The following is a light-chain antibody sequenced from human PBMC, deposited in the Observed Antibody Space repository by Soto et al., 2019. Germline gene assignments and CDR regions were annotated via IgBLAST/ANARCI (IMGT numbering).Light chain of an antibody. V-gene: IGLV2-14*01. CDR1: SSDVGAYNY. J-gene: IGLJ2*01. CDR3: SSYTTSTTPVL. CDR2: EVN. Sequence: QAVLTQRASVSGSPGQSITISCTGTSSDVGAYNYVSWYQQHPGKAPKLMIYEVNNRPSGVSNRFSGSKSGNTASLTISGLQAEDEADYYCSSYTTSTTPVLFGGGTKVTVL.